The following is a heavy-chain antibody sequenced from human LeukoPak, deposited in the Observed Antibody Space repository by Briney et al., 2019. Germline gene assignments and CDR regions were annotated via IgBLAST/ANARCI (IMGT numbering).Heavy chain of an antibody. CDR3: ARGGVRPIWAYSSRWLDY. Sequence: SETLSLTCAVSGGSFSGYYWSWIRQPPGKGLEWIEDINHSGSTNYNPSLKSRVTISVDTSKNQFYLKLSSVTAADTAVYYCARGGVRPIWAYSSRWLDYWGQGTLVTVSS. CDR1: GGSFSGYY. J-gene: IGHJ4*02. D-gene: IGHD6-13*01. V-gene: IGHV4-34*01. CDR2: INHSGST.